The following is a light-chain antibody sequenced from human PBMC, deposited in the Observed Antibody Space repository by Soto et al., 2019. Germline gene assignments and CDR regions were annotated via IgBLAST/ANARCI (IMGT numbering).Light chain of an antibody. CDR2: EVS. J-gene: IGLJ1*01. CDR1: SSDVGGYNY. Sequence: QSALTQPASVSGSPGQSITISCTGTSSDVGGYNYVSWYQQHPGRTPKLIIYEVSNRPPGISNRFSGSKSGNTASLTISGLQAEDEADYYCFSYTSSSTYVFGIGTKVTVL. CDR3: FSYTSSSTYV. V-gene: IGLV2-14*01.